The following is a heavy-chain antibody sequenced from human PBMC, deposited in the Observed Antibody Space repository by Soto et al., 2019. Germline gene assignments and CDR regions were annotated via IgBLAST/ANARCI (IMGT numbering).Heavy chain of an antibody. CDR3: AKDGPNGELDY. D-gene: IGHD4-17*01. J-gene: IGHJ4*02. CDR2: ISYDGSNK. Sequence: QVQLVESGGGVVQPGRSLRLSCAASGFTFSSYGMHRVRQAPGKGLEWVAVISYDGSNKYYADSVKGRFTISRDNSKNTLYLQMNSLRAEDTAVYYCAKDGPNGELDYWGQGTLVTVSS. CDR1: GFTFSSYG. V-gene: IGHV3-30*18.